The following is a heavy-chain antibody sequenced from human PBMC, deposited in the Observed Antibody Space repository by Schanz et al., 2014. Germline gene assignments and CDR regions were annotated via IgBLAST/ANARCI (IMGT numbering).Heavy chain of an antibody. CDR3: ARDLTVDTGYVVHYYYYGMDV. D-gene: IGHD5-12*01. J-gene: IGHJ6*02. CDR2: IIPILGIA. V-gene: IGHV1-69*08. Sequence: QVQLVQSGADVKKPGSSVRVSCKASGGTFSRLTFSWVRQAPGQGLEWMGRIIPILGIANYAQKLQGRVTLTTDTATSTAYMELTSLRSEDTAVYFCARDLTVDTGYVVHYYYYGMDVWGQGTTVTVSS. CDR1: GGTFSRLT.